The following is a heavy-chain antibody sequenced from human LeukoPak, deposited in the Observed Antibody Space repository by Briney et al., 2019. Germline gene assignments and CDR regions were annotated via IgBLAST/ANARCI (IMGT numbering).Heavy chain of an antibody. CDR3: ARDSFILTGYYNGFDY. D-gene: IGHD3-9*01. CDR1: GFTFSSYA. CDR2: ISYDGSNK. J-gene: IGHJ4*02. V-gene: IGHV3-30*04. Sequence: PGGSLRLSCAASGFTFSSYAMHWVRQAPGKGLEWVAVISYDGSNKYYADSVKGRFTISRDNSKNTLYLQMNSLRAEDTAVYYCARDSFILTGYYNGFDYWGQGTLVTVSS.